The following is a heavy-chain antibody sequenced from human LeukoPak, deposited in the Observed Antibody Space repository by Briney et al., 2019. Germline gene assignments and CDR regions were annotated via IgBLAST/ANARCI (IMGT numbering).Heavy chain of an antibody. D-gene: IGHD1-26*01. CDR3: AKVVSGFHFDC. J-gene: IGHJ4*02. V-gene: IGHV3-23*01. CDR2: ITGSGATT. Sequence: GSLRLFCAASGFTFSTFGMSWVRRAPGKGPEWVSGITGSGATTYYADSVKGRFTISRDNSQNTLYLQMNTLRAEDTAVYYCAKVVSGFHFDCWGQGTLVTVSS. CDR1: GFTFSTFG.